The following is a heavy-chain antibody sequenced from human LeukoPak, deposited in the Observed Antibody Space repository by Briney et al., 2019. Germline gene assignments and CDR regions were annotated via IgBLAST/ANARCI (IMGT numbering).Heavy chain of an antibody. CDR1: GFTFSSYA. J-gene: IGHJ4*02. Sequence: GRSLRLSCAASGFTFSSYAMHWVRQAPGKGLEWAAVISYDGSNKYYADSVKGRFTISRDNSKNTLYLQMNSLRAEDTAVYYCARDHIVATIALDYWRQGTLVTVSS. V-gene: IGHV3-30*04. CDR3: ARDHIVATIALDY. CDR2: ISYDGSNK. D-gene: IGHD5-12*01.